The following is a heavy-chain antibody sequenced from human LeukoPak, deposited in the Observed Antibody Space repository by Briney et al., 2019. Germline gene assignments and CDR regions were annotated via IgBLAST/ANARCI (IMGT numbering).Heavy chain of an antibody. CDR2: ISHDGSKE. V-gene: IGHV3-30*02. CDR3: AKDKGNYYFDY. CDR1: GVTFTKSG. Sequence: GGSLRLSCAVSGVTFTKSGMHWVRRAPGKGLEWVAFISHDGSKEYYVDSVKGRFTISRDNYENKVFLRRNSLRAEDTAVYYCAKDKGNYYFDYWGQGMLVTVSS. D-gene: IGHD3-10*01. J-gene: IGHJ4*02.